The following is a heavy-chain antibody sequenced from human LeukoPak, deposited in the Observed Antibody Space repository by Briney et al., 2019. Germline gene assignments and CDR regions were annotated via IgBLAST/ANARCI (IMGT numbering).Heavy chain of an antibody. CDR2: IWYDGSNH. CDR3: ARGTGYYFYDMDV. CDR1: GFSFSRNA. D-gene: IGHD3-9*01. J-gene: IGHJ6*02. Sequence: PGGSLRLSCAASGFSFSRNAMHWVRQAPAKGLEWVALIWYDGSNHYYADSVKGRFTISRDNSKNTLFLQMNSLRAEDTAVYYCARGTGYYFYDMDVWGQGTTVTVS. V-gene: IGHV3-33*01.